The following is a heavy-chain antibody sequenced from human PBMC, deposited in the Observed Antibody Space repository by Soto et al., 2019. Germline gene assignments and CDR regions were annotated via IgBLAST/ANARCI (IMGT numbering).Heavy chain of an antibody. Sequence: GGSLRLSCAASGFTFSSYGMHWVRQAPGKGLEWVAVIWYDGSNKYYADSVKGRFTISRDNSKNTLYLQMNSLRAEDTAVYYCAREDSRYYYGMDVWGQGTTVTVSS. CDR3: AREDSRYYYGMDV. V-gene: IGHV3-33*01. CDR2: IWYDGSNK. CDR1: GFTFSSYG. J-gene: IGHJ6*02.